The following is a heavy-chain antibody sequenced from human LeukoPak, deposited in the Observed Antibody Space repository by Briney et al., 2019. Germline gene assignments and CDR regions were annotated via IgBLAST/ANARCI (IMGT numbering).Heavy chain of an antibody. V-gene: IGHV3-73*01. CDR3: TRDRGTYNWLDP. CDR1: GFTLSDSA. CDR2: IDRPAKSYAT. J-gene: IGHJ5*02. D-gene: IGHD1-26*01. Sequence: TGGSLRLSCAASGFTLSDSAIHWVRQASGKGLEWVGFIDRPAKSYATAYGASVGGRFTISRDDSKNTAYLQKDSLKTEDTALYYCTRDRGTYNWLDPWGQGTLVTVSS.